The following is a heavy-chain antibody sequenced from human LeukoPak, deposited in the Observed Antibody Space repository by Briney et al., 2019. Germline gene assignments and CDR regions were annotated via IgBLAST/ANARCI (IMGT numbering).Heavy chain of an antibody. CDR1: GGSISSYY. D-gene: IGHD2-2*01. V-gene: IGHV4-59*01. J-gene: IGHJ3*02. CDR2: IYYSGST. CDR3: ARLYADIVVVPAATIDAFDI. Sequence: SETLSLTCTVSGGSISSYYWSWIRQPPGKGLEWIGYIYYSGSTNYNPSLKSRVTISVDTPKNQFSLKLSSVTAADTAVYYCARLYADIVVVPAATIDAFDIWGQGTMVTVSS.